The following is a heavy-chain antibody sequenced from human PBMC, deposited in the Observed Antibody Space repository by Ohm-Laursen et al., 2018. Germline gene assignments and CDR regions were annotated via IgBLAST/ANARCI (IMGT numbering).Heavy chain of an antibody. CDR2: INHSGST. Sequence: GTLSLTCSVYGGSFSGYYWSWIRQPPGKGLEWIGEINHSGSTNYNPSLKSRVTISVDTSKNQFSLKLSSVTAADTAVYYCARGWFYYYYYGMDVWGQGTTVTVSS. CDR3: ARGWFYYYYYGMDV. J-gene: IGHJ6*02. D-gene: IGHD3-10*01. V-gene: IGHV4-34*01. CDR1: GGSFSGYY.